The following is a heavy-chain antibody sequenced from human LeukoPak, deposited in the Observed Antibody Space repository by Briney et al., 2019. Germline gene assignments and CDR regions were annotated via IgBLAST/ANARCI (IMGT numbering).Heavy chain of an antibody. V-gene: IGHV4-39*01. CDR1: GGSISSSGYS. CDR3: ARDYGDYYFDY. CDR2: IYYSGST. D-gene: IGHD4-17*01. J-gene: IGHJ4*02. Sequence: PSETLSLTCTVSGGSISSSGYSWGWIRQPPGKGLEWIGSIYYSGSTYYNPSLKSRVTISVDTSKNQFSLKLSSVTAADTAVYYCARDYGDYYFDYWGQGTLVTVSS.